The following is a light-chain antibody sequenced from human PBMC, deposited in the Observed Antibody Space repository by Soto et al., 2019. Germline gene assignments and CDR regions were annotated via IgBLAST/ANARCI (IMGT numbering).Light chain of an antibody. V-gene: IGLV2-14*01. CDR3: SSYTSSSTVV. Sequence: QSALTQHASVSGSPGQSITISCTGTSSDVGSYNYVSWYQQHPGKAPKLMIYDVSNRPSGVSNRFSGSKSGNTASLTISGLQAEDEADYYCSSYTSSSTVVFGGGTQLTVL. CDR1: SSDVGSYNY. CDR2: DVS. J-gene: IGLJ2*01.